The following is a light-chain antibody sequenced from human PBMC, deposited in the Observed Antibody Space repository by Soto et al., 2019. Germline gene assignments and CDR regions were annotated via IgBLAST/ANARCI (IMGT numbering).Light chain of an antibody. Sequence: EIVLTQSPGTLSLSPGERATLYCRASQSVSSTYLAWYQQKPGQAPRLLIYGASSRATGIPDRFSGSGSATDFTLTISRLEPEDFAVYYCQHYGSSRTFGQGTKVEIK. CDR1: QSVSSTY. J-gene: IGKJ1*01. V-gene: IGKV3-20*01. CDR3: QHYGSSRT. CDR2: GAS.